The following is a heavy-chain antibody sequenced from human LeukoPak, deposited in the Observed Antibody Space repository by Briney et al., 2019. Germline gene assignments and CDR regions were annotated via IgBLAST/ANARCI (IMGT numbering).Heavy chain of an antibody. CDR2: INPSGGST. CDR3: ARDRYCSSTSCYESYYYYYGMDV. D-gene: IGHD2-2*01. J-gene: IGHJ6*02. CDR1: GYIFTNYY. Sequence: ASVKVSCKASGYIFTNYYMHWVRQAPGQGLEWMGIINPSGGSTSYAQKFQGRVTMTRDTSTSTAYMELRSLRSDDTAVYYCARDRYCSSTSCYESYYYYYGMDVWGQGTTVTVSS. V-gene: IGHV1-46*01.